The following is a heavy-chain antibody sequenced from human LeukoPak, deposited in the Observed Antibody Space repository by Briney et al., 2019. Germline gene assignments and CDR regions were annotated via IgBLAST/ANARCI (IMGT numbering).Heavy chain of an antibody. CDR2: INHSGNT. CDR1: GEFLRSYY. Sequence: SETLSLTCAVFGEFLRSYYWRWIRPPPREGVGWIGEINHSGNTNYNPSLKSRVTISVDTSKNQFSLKLSSVTAADTAVYYCARVDGDGYNIPDYWGQGTLVTVSS. V-gene: IGHV4-34*01. CDR3: ARVDGDGYNIPDY. J-gene: IGHJ4*02. D-gene: IGHD5-24*01.